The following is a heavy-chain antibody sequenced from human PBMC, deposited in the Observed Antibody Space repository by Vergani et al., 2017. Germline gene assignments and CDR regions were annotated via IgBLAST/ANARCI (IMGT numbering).Heavy chain of an antibody. J-gene: IGHJ4*02. CDR1: GFTSSSYA. CDR2: ISGSGGST. Sequence: EVQLLESGGGLVQPGGSLRLSCAASGFTSSSYAMSWVRQAPGKGLEWVSAISGSGGSTYYADSVKGRFTISRDNSKNTLYLQMNSLRAEDTAVYYCAKDLSPDTSCYRDWGQGTLVTVSS. V-gene: IGHV3-23*01. D-gene: IGHD2-2*02. CDR3: AKDLSPDTSCYRD.